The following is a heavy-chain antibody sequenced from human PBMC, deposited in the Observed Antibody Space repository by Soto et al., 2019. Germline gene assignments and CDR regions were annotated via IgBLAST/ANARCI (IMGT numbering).Heavy chain of an antibody. V-gene: IGHV1-8*01. CDR2: MNANNGNS. CDR3: VTECSGPNCPHGAFDL. J-gene: IGHJ3*01. Sequence: QVHLVQSGTEVKKPGASVKVSCKASGYTFATYDINWVRQAPGQGLEWLGWMNANNGNSGSAQKFKGRVTMTRTTSISTAYMELSSLRSEDTAIYYCVTECSGPNCPHGAFDLWGQGTLVTVSS. CDR1: GYTFATYD. D-gene: IGHD2-15*01.